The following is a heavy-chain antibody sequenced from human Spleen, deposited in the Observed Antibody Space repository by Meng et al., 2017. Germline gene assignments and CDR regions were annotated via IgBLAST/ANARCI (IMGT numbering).Heavy chain of an antibody. CDR1: GFTFSSYW. J-gene: IGHJ4*02. CDR2: INSDGSST. CDR3: ARASEDCSGGSCYFDY. Sequence: GESLKISCAASGFTFSSYWMHWVRQAPGKGLVWVSRINSDGSSTSYADSVKGRFTISRENAKNSLYLQMNSLRAGDTAVYYCARASEDCSGGSCYFDYWGQGTLVTVSS. D-gene: IGHD2-15*01. V-gene: IGHV3-74*01.